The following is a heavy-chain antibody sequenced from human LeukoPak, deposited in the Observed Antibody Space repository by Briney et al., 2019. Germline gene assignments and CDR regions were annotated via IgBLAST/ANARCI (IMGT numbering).Heavy chain of an antibody. D-gene: IGHD1/OR15-1a*01. CDR2: IYYSGST. CDR3: ARRAKTGTTGYYFDY. J-gene: IGHJ4*02. Sequence: SETLSLTCTVSGGSISSSSYYWGWIRQPPGKGLEWIGSIYYSGSTYYNPSLKSRVTISVDTSKNQFSLKLTSVTAADTAVYHCARRAKTGTTGYYFDYWGQGTLVTVSS. V-gene: IGHV4-39*01. CDR1: GGSISSSSYY.